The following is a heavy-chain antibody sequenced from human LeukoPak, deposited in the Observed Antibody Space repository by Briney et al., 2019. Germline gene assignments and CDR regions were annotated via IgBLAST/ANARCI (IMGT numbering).Heavy chain of an antibody. Sequence: SETLSLTCGVSGGSITSTNYWTWVRQPPGKGLEWIGEVNLQGSTNYNPSLMGRVAISVDMSENHISLQLTSVTAADTAVYYCARDLPTIYYDVLTGYYKGGDYFDYWGQGTLVTVSS. CDR2: VNLQGST. CDR1: GGSITSTNY. CDR3: ARDLPTIYYDVLTGYYKGGDYFDY. V-gene: IGHV4-4*02. D-gene: IGHD3-9*01. J-gene: IGHJ4*02.